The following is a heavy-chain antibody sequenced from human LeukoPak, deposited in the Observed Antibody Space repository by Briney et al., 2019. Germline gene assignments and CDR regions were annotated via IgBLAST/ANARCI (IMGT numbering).Heavy chain of an antibody. CDR1: GGSISSGNYY. CDR3: ASKAHCSTTSCSLDYYMDV. J-gene: IGHJ6*03. Sequence: PSETLSLTCTVSGGSISSGNYYWSWIRQPPGKGLEWIGYIYHSGSTYYNPSLKSRVTISVDRSKNQFSLKLGSVTAADTAVYYCASKAHCSTTSCSLDYYMDVWGKGTTVTVSS. V-gene: IGHV4-30-2*01. CDR2: IYHSGST. D-gene: IGHD2-2*01.